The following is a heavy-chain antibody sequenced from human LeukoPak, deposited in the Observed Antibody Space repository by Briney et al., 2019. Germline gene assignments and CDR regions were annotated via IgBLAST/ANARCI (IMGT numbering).Heavy chain of an antibody. Sequence: GGSLRLSCAASGFTVSSNYMSWVRQAPGKGLEWVSIIYSGGNTYYADSVKGRLTISRDNSKNTLYLQMNSLRAEDTAVYYCARGNERSEPRDWGQGTLVTVSS. D-gene: IGHD1-26*01. J-gene: IGHJ4*02. V-gene: IGHV3-66*01. CDR1: GFTVSSNY. CDR3: ARGNERSEPRD. CDR2: IYSGGNT.